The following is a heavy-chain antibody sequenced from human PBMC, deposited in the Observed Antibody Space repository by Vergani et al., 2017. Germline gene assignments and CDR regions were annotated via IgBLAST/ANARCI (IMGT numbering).Heavy chain of an antibody. CDR3: ARHVGYGDSNFPGDWFDP. V-gene: IGHV4-34*01. CDR1: GGSFSGYY. J-gene: IGHJ5*02. CDR2: INHSGST. Sequence: QVQLQQWGAGLLKPSETLSLTCAVYGGSFSGYYWSWIRQPPGKGLEWIGEINHSGSTYYNPSLKSLGTISVDTSKNQLSLKLTSVTAVDTALYYCARHVGYGDSNFPGDWFDPWGQGTLVTVSS. D-gene: IGHD4-17*01.